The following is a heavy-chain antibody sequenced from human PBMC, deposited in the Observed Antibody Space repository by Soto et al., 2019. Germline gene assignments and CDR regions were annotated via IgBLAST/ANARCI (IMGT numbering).Heavy chain of an antibody. J-gene: IGHJ4*02. V-gene: IGHV1-69*13. Sequence: SVKVSCKASGGTFSKNTISWVRQAPGQGLEWMGGIMPVFGRPNYAQKFQGRVTITADEYTRTAYMELSRLKSDDTAVYYCARQFDYDTSGSYYDDWGQGTTVTVAS. CDR1: GGTFSKNT. CDR3: ARQFDYDTSGSYYDD. D-gene: IGHD3-22*01. CDR2: IMPVFGRP.